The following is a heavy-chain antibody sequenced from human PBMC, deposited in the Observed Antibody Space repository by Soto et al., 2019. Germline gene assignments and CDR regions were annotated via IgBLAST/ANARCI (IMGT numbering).Heavy chain of an antibody. J-gene: IGHJ4*02. D-gene: IGHD1-26*01. CDR3: ARGRSVGAKYYFDY. Sequence: SETLSLTCTVSGGSISSGGYYWSWIRQHPGKGLEWIGYIYYSGSTYYNPSLKSRVTISVDTSKNQFSLKLSSVTAADTAVYYCARGRSVGAKYYFDYWGQGTLVTVSS. V-gene: IGHV4-31*03. CDR1: GGSISSGGYY. CDR2: IYYSGST.